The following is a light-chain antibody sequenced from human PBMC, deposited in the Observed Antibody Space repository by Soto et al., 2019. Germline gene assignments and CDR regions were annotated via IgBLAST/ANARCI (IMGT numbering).Light chain of an antibody. V-gene: IGKV3-15*01. CDR3: QQYDNWPSVT. J-gene: IGKJ5*01. CDR2: GTS. CDR1: QSVGRS. Sequence: IVSTHSPATLSVSPRHRSTLSFSSSQSVGRSLAWYQQKPGQAPRLLMYGTSARATGIPATFSGSGSGTEFTLTISSLQSEDFAVYYCQQYDNWPSVTFGGGTRLEI.